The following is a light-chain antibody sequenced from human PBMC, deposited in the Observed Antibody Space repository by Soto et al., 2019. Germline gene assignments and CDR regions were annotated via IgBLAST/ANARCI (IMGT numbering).Light chain of an antibody. Sequence: QSALTQPASVSGSPGQSITISCTGTSSDIGAYNYVSWYQRHPGRAPKLIIYNVNDRPPWISDRFSGSKSDNAASLTSSGLQTEDEADYRCSSYTSTGPQVLFGGGTQLTVL. CDR1: SSDIGAYNY. CDR3: SSYTSTGPQVL. CDR2: NVN. V-gene: IGLV2-14*03. J-gene: IGLJ2*01.